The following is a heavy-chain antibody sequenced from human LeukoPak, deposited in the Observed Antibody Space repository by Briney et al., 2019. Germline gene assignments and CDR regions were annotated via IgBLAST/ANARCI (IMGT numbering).Heavy chain of an antibody. D-gene: IGHD3-16*02. CDR2: ISSSSSYT. J-gene: IGHJ4*02. V-gene: IGHV3-21*01. Sequence: PGGSLRLSCAASGFTFSSYSMNWVRQAPGKGLEWVSSISSSSSYTYYADSVKGRFTISRDNAKNSLYLQMNSLRAEDTAVYYCAREARLGELSPSGYWGQGTLVTVSS. CDR3: AREARLGELSPSGY. CDR1: GFTFSSYS.